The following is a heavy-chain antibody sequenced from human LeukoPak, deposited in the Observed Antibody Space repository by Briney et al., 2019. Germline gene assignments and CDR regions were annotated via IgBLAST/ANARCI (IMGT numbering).Heavy chain of an antibody. Sequence: GGSLRLSCAASGFTFSDYWMHWVRQAPGKGPVWVSRIKSDGSSTRFADSVQGRFTISRDNGKNTLYLQMNSLRAEDTAVYYCARGGDSSNWYPGYFDYWGQGALVTVSS. D-gene: IGHD6-13*01. J-gene: IGHJ4*02. CDR3: ARGGDSSNWYPGYFDY. CDR1: GFTFSDYW. V-gene: IGHV3-74*01. CDR2: IKSDGSST.